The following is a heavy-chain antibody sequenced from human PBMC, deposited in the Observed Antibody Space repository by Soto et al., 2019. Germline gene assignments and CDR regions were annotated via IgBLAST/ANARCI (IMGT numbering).Heavy chain of an antibody. CDR1: GGTFSSYA. D-gene: IGHD2-2*02. CDR2: IIPIFGTA. J-gene: IGHJ5*02. V-gene: IGHV1-69*01. Sequence: QVQLVQSGAEVKKPGSSVSVSCKASGGTFSSYAISWVRQAPGQGLEWMGGIIPIFGTANYSQKFQGRVTITAEESTSTAYMELSSLRSEYTAVYYCASSRYCCSTSCYTHGGWFEPWGQGTLVTVSS. CDR3: ASSRYCCSTSCYTHGGWFEP.